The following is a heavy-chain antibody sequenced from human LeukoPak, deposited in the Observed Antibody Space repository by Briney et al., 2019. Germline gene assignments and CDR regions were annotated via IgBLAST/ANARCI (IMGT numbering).Heavy chain of an antibody. CDR1: GFTFSTYD. CDR2: IRFDGSDK. J-gene: IGHJ4*02. CDR3: AKRGGSFIGYFDN. Sequence: GGSLRLSCAASGFTFSTYDMHWVRQAPGEGLEWVAFIRFDGSDKFYADSVKGRFTISRDNSNSTLYLQMNSLRAEDTAVYYCAKRGGSFIGYFDNWGQGTLVTVSS. D-gene: IGHD1-26*01. V-gene: IGHV3-30*02.